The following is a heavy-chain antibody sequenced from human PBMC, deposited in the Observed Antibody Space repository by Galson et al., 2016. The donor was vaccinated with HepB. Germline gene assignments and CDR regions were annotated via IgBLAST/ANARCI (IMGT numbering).Heavy chain of an antibody. D-gene: IGHD3-3*01. CDR3: AKRQATFWSGYPEKKFYYGMDV. V-gene: IGHV3-23*01. J-gene: IGHJ6*02. CDR1: GFTFTTYA. Sequence: SLRLSCAVSGFTFTTYAMSWVRQAPGKGLEWVSAISGSGRNIFYADSVKGRFTISRDNSKNMLYLQMNSLRAEDTAISFCAKRQATFWSGYPEKKFYYGMDVWGQGTTVVVSS. CDR2: ISGSGRNI.